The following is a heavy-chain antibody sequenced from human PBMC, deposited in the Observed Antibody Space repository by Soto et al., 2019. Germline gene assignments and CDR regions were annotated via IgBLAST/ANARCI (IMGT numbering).Heavy chain of an antibody. J-gene: IGHJ4*02. Sequence: SETLYLTCTVSGGSISSGGYYWSWIRQHPGKGLEWIGYIYYSGSTYYNPSLKSRVTISVDTSKNQFSLKLSSVTAADTAVYYCARGRPYSSSWVDYWGQGTLVTVSS. CDR1: GGSISSGGYY. CDR2: IYYSGST. V-gene: IGHV4-31*03. D-gene: IGHD6-13*01. CDR3: ARGRPYSSSWVDY.